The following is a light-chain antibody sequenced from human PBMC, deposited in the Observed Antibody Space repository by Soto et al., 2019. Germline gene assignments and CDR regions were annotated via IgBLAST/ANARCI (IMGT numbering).Light chain of an antibody. CDR3: SSFTSRFTFV. Sequence: QSVLTQPASVSGSPGQSITISCTGTSSDVGHYNYVSWYQHHPGKTPKLMIYEVSNRPSGVSNRFSGSKSGNMASLTISGLQAEDEADYYCSSFTSRFTFVFGTGTKVTVL. V-gene: IGLV2-14*01. CDR2: EVS. CDR1: SSDVGHYNY. J-gene: IGLJ1*01.